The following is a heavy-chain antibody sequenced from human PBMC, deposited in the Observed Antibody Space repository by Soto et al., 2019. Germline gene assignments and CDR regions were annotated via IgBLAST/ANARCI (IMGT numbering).Heavy chain of an antibody. V-gene: IGHV1-69*01. CDR2: IIPLFGTT. CDR3: ARGATHGSSWYFWFDP. CDR1: GGTFSTYP. D-gene: IGHD6-13*01. J-gene: IGHJ5*02. Sequence: QVQLVQSGAEVRMPGSSVKVSCKASGGTFSTYPINWVRQAPGQGLEWMGGIIPLFGTTNYAQKFKGRVTITADESTGTAYMELSSLRAEDAAVYYCARGATHGSSWYFWFDPWGQGTLVTVSS.